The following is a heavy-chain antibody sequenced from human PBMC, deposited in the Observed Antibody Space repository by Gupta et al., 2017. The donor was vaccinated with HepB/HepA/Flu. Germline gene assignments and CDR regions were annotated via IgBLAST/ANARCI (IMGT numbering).Heavy chain of an antibody. CDR3: ARQDGGNPAFDI. V-gene: IGHV1-69*04. CDR1: GGTFSSYA. J-gene: IGHJ3*02. CDR2: IIPILGIA. Sequence: QVQLVQSGAEVKKPGSSVKVSCKASGGTFSSYAISWVRQAPGQGLEWMGRIIPILGIANYAQKFQGRVTITADKSTSTAYMELSSLRSEDTAVYYCARQDGGNPAFDIWGQGTMVTVSS. D-gene: IGHD4-23*01.